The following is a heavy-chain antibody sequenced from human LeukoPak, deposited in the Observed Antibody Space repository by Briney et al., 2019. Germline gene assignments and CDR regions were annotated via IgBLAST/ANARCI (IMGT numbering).Heavy chain of an antibody. J-gene: IGHJ4*02. Sequence: ASVKVSCKASGYTFTSYNMHWVRQAPGQGLEWMGIINPSGGSTSYAQRFQGRVTMTRDKPTSTGYMELSSLRSEDTAVYYCARGDGGNGGGVDYWGQGTLVTVSS. V-gene: IGHV1-46*01. D-gene: IGHD4-23*01. CDR1: GYTFTSYN. CDR2: INPSGGST. CDR3: ARGDGGNGGGVDY.